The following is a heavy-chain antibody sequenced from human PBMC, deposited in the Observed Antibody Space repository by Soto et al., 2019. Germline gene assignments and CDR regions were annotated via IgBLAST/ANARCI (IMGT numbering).Heavy chain of an antibody. Sequence: QVQLQESGPGLVKPSQTLSLTCTVSGGSISSGGYYWSWIRQHPGKGLEWIGYIYYSGSTYYNPSLKSRVPRSVDTCTIQFALKLSSVTAADTAVYYCARGPEVVPAAMPLRGWFGPWGQGTLVTVSS. J-gene: IGHJ5*02. D-gene: IGHD2-2*01. V-gene: IGHV4-31*03. CDR2: IYYSGST. CDR3: ARGPEVVPAAMPLRGWFGP. CDR1: GGSISSGGYY.